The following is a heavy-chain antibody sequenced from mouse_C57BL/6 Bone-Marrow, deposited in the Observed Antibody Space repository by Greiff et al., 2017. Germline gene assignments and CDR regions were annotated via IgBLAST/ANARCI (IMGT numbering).Heavy chain of an antibody. V-gene: IGHV1-69*01. CDR1: GYTFTSYW. CDR2: IDPSDSYT. J-gene: IGHJ2*01. CDR3: ARKTTVVALDG. Sequence: QVQLQQPGAELVMPGASVKLSCKASGYTFTSYWMHWVKQRPGQGLEWIGEIDPSDSYTNYNQKFKGKSTLTVDKSSSTAYMQLISLTSADSAVYYCARKTTVVALDGWGQDTTRTVSS. D-gene: IGHD1-1*01.